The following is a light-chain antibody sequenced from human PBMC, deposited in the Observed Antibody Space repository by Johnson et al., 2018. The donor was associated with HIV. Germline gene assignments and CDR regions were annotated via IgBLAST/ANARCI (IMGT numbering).Light chain of an antibody. J-gene: IGLJ1*01. CDR3: GTWDSSLSAL. CDR2: ENN. CDR1: SSNIGNNY. V-gene: IGLV1-51*02. Sequence: QSALTQPPSVSAAPGQKVTISCSGSSSNIGNNYVSWYQQLPGTAPKLLIYENNKRPSGIPDRFSGSKSGTSATLGITGLKTGDEADYYCGTWDSSLSALFGPGTKVTVL.